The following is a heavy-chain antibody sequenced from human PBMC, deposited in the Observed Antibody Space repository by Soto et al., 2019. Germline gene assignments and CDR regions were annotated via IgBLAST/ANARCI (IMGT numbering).Heavy chain of an antibody. CDR2: ISAYNGNT. J-gene: IGHJ3*02. Sequence: ASVKVSCKASGYTFTSYVISWVRQAPGQGLEWMGWISAYNGNTNYAQKLQGRVTMTTDTSTSTAYMELRSLRSDDTAVYYCARDRAAAGNDAFEIWGQGTMVTVSS. D-gene: IGHD6-13*01. CDR1: GYTFTSYV. CDR3: ARDRAAAGNDAFEI. V-gene: IGHV1-18*01.